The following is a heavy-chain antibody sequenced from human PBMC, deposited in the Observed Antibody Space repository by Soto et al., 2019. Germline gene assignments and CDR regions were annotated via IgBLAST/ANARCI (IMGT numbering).Heavy chain of an antibody. CDR3: ARDHGKWLRSFVY. J-gene: IGHJ4*02. V-gene: IGHV3-33*01. CDR1: GFTFSSYG. Sequence: QVQLVESGGGVVQPGRSLRLSCAASGFTFSSYGMHWVRQAPGKGLEWVAVIWYDGSNKYYADSVKGRFTISRDNXKNTLYLQMNSLRAEDTAVYYCARDHGKWLRSFVYWGQGTLVTVSS. CDR2: IWYDGSNK. D-gene: IGHD5-12*01.